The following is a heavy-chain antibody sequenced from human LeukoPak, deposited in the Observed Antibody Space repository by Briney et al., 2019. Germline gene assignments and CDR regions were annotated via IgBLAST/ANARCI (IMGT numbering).Heavy chain of an antibody. D-gene: IGHD3-22*01. CDR2: IRYDGSNK. V-gene: IGHV3-30*02. J-gene: IGHJ1*01. CDR3: AKAAVPMIVVSTPAEYFRH. Sequence: PGGSLRLSCAASGFTFSSYGMHWVRQAPGKGLEWVAFIRYDGSNKYYADSVKGRFTISRDNSKNTLYLQMNSLRAEDTAVYYCAKAAVPMIVVSTPAEYFRHWGQGTLVTVSS. CDR1: GFTFSSYG.